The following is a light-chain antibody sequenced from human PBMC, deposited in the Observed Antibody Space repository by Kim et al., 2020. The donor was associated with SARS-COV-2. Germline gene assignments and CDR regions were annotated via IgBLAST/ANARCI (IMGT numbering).Light chain of an antibody. CDR3: QQYDSWPPIT. Sequence: SPGERPTLSCRASQSVSSTLAWYHQQPGQAPRLLISAASTRATGVPARFSGSGSGTEFTLTISSLQSEDFAVYYCQQYDSWPPITFGQGTRLEIK. CDR2: AAS. V-gene: IGKV3-15*01. J-gene: IGKJ5*01. CDR1: QSVSST.